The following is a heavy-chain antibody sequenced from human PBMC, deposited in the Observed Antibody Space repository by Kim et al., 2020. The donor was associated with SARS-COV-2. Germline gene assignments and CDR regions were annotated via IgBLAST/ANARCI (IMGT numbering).Heavy chain of an antibody. CDR3: VKSVGEYYYYYGLYG. V-gene: IGHV3-23*01. Sequence: GGSLRLSCAASGFVFMNYAMTWVRQAPGKGLEGVSGISGRGGSSYYADSVKGRFTISRDNSKDTVYLQMNSLRADDTAVYYCVKSVGEYYYYYGLYGWG. CDR1: GFVFMNYA. J-gene: IGHJ6*02. D-gene: IGHD3-10*01. CDR2: ISGRGGSS.